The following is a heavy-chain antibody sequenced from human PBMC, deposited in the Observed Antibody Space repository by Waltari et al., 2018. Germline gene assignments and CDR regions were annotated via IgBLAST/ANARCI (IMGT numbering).Heavy chain of an antibody. D-gene: IGHD5-12*01. CDR3: ATYIGASVGTAAFDV. J-gene: IGHJ3*01. V-gene: IGHV4-39*01. Sequence: GGLRRPPGEGRGWSGTMAYDGATYTSPSLESRVALSRDTSKNQLSLTWAAVTVADTAVYHCATYIGASVGTAAFDVWGQGTMVTVSS. CDR2: MAYDGAT.